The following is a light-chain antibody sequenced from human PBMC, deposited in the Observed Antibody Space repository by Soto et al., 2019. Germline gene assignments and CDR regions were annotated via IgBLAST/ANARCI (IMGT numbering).Light chain of an antibody. V-gene: IGKV3D-15*01. CDR1: ESIANN. CDR3: QQYYNWRAIT. Sequence: EIVMTQSPATLSVSPGEGATLSCRASESIANNLAWYQQRPGQAPRLLIYGASTRATGIPARFSGSGSGTEFTLSISRLQSEDFALYYCQQYYNWRAITFGQGTRLEIK. CDR2: GAS. J-gene: IGKJ5*01.